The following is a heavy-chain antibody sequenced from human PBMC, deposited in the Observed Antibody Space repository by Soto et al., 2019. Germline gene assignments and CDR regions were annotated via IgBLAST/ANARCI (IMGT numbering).Heavy chain of an antibody. Sequence: QVHLQESGPGLVKPSETLSLSCTVSGGSVSSGSYFWSWIRQPPGKGLEWIGYIYYTGGTKYNPSLKSRVTMSLDTSKNQFSLNLMSVTAADTAVYYCTRDVRWEVVPMLDTWGQGTLVTVSA. D-gene: IGHD1-26*01. CDR3: TRDVRWEVVPMLDT. J-gene: IGHJ5*02. CDR2: IYYTGGT. CDR1: GGSVSSGSYF. V-gene: IGHV4-61*01.